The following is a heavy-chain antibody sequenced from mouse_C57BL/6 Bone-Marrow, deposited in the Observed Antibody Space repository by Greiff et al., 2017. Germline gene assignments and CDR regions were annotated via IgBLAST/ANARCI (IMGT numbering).Heavy chain of an antibody. CDR1: GYTFTSYW. D-gene: IGHD2-5*01. CDR3: ARYHYSNYAWFAY. Sequence: QVQLQQPGAELVKPGASVKLSCKASGYTFTSYWMHWVKQRPGRGLEWIGEIDPNSGGTKYNEKFKSKATLTVDKPSSTAYMQLSSLTSEDSAVYYCARYHYSNYAWFAYWGQGTLVTVSA. V-gene: IGHV1-72*01. J-gene: IGHJ3*01. CDR2: IDPNSGGT.